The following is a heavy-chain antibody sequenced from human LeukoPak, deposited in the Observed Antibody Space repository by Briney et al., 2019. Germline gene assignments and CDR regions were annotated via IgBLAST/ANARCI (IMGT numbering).Heavy chain of an antibody. D-gene: IGHD3-10*01. CDR3: ARVYIGYGSGRKPLGY. Sequence: ASVKVSCKASGGTFSSYAISWVRQAPGQGLEWMGWISAYNGNTNYAQKLQGRVTMTTDTSTSTAYMELRSLRSDDTAVYYCARVYIGYGSGRKPLGYWGQGTLVTVSS. V-gene: IGHV1-18*01. CDR2: ISAYNGNT. J-gene: IGHJ4*02. CDR1: GGTFSSYA.